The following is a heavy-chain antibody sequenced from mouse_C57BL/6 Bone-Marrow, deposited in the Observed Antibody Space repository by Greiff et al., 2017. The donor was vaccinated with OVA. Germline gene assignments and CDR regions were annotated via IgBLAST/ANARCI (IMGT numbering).Heavy chain of an antibody. CDR1: GFTFSDYG. Sequence: DVHLVESGGGLVKPGGSLKLSCAASGFTFSDYGMHWVRQAPEMGLEWVAYISSGSSTIYYADTVKGRFTISRDNAKNTLFLQMTSLRSEDTAMYYCARRFFAYWGQGTLVTVSA. CDR3: ARRFFAY. J-gene: IGHJ3*01. V-gene: IGHV5-17*01. CDR2: ISSGSSTI.